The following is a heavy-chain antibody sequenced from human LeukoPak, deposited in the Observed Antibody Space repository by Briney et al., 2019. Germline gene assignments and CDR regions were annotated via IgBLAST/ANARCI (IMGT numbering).Heavy chain of an antibody. CDR1: GFTFSSYW. D-gene: IGHD2-8*01. J-gene: IGHJ4*02. Sequence: GGSLRLSCAASGFTFSSYWMSWVRQAPGKGLYWVANINRDGSEEYYGDSVKGRFTISRDNAENSLFLQMNSLGVDDTAVYYCAKWGPHCTNSYCPALDNWGQGALVTVSS. CDR3: AKWGPHCTNSYCPALDN. CDR2: INRDGSEE. V-gene: IGHV3-7*01.